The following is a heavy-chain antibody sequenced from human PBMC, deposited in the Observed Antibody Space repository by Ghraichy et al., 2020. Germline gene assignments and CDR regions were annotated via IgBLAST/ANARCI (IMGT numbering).Heavy chain of an antibody. CDR1: GGSVMTGSYY. D-gene: IGHD1-26*01. CDR2: VFFSRST. J-gene: IGHJ5*02. Sequence: SETLSLTCTASGGSVMTGSYYWTWIRQVPGEGLEWIGDVFFSRSTNYNSSLKSRATILLDTSKNQFSLRVTSVTAEDTAIYYCARQRLLQGWLDPWGQGTLGTVCS. V-gene: IGHV4-61*01. CDR3: ARQRLLQGWLDP.